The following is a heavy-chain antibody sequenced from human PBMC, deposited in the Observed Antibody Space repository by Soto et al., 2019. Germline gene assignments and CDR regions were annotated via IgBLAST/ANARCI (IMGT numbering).Heavy chain of an antibody. CDR2: INPNSGGT. J-gene: IGHJ5*02. D-gene: IGHD3-9*01. CDR1: GYTFTGYY. V-gene: IGHV1-2*02. Sequence: GASVKVSCKASGYTFTGYYMHWVRQAPGQGLEWMGWINPNSGGTNYAQKFQGRVTMTRDTSISTAYMELSRLRSDDTAVYYCARDLTEILTGFWFDPWGQGTLVTVS. CDR3: ARDLTEILTGFWFDP.